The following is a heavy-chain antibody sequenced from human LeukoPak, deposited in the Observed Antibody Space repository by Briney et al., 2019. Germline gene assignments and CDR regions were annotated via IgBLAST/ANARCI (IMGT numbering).Heavy chain of an antibody. CDR1: GFTFSSYA. Sequence: GGSLRLSCALSGFTFSSYAMLWVRQAPGKGLEWVALISYDGGAKYYADSVQGRLTISRDNSRNTLFLELKSLGPEDTAIYYGARDPGTYRYNVGLTKYDYYYYMDVWGKGTTVTVSS. V-gene: IGHV3-30*04. CDR2: ISYDGGAK. D-gene: IGHD2-21*02. J-gene: IGHJ6*03. CDR3: ARDPGTYRYNVGLTKYDYYYYMDV.